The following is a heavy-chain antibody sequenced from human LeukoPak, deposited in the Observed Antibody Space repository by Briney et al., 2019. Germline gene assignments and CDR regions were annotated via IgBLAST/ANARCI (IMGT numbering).Heavy chain of an antibody. Sequence: GGSLRLSCAASGFTFNSHWMHWVRQAPGKGLVWVSRINNDGSTTTYADSVRGRFTISRDNAKNTLFLQMNSLRAEDTAVYYCVRDRPHNWFDPWGQGTLVTVSS. CDR3: VRDRPHNWFDP. CDR1: GFTFNSHW. V-gene: IGHV3-74*01. D-gene: IGHD6-6*01. CDR2: INNDGSTT. J-gene: IGHJ5*02.